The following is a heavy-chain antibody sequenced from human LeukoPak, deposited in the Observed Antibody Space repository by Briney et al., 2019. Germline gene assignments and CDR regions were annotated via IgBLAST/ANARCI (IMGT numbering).Heavy chain of an antibody. J-gene: IGHJ4*02. V-gene: IGHV3-30*03. CDR3: ARSGSYSGGDY. D-gene: IGHD1-26*01. CDR2: ISYDGSNK. Sequence: GRSLRLSCAASGFTFSSYGMHWVRQAPGKGLEWVAVISYDGSNKYYADSVKGRFTISRDNSKNTLYLQMNSLRAEDTAVYYCARSGSYSGGDYWGQGTLVTVSS. CDR1: GFTFSSYG.